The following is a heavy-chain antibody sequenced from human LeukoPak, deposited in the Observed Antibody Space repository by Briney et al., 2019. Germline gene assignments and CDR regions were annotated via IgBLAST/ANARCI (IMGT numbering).Heavy chain of an antibody. J-gene: IGHJ4*02. CDR2: IIPIFGTA. V-gene: IGHV1-69*05. D-gene: IGHD1-26*01. CDR3: VMGATLDY. Sequence: ASVKVSCKASGGTFSSYTISWVRQAPGQGLEWMGGIIPIFGTAYYAQKFQGRVTITTDESTSTAYMELSSLRSEDTAVYYCVMGATLDYWGQGTLVTVSS. CDR1: GGTFSSYT.